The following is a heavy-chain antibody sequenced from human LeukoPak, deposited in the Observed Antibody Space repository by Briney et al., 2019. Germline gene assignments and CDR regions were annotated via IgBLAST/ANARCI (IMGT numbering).Heavy chain of an antibody. Sequence: SETLSLTCAVSGYSISSGYYWGWIRQPPGKGLEWIGSIYHSGSTNYNPSLKSRVTMSVDTSKNQFSLKLSSVTAADTAVYYCAREVVPAAMQDYWGQGTLVTVSS. V-gene: IGHV4-38-2*02. CDR1: GYSISSGYY. J-gene: IGHJ4*02. D-gene: IGHD2-2*01. CDR2: IYHSGST. CDR3: AREVVPAAMQDY.